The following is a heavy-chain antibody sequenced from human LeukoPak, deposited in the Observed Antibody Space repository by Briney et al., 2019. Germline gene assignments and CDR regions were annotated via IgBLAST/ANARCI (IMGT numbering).Heavy chain of an antibody. Sequence: SETLSLTCTVSGGSISGYYWSWIRQPPGKGLEWIGYIYYSGSTNYNPSLKSRVTISVDTSKNQFSLKLSSVTAADTAVYYCARHAQQWLTYYFDYWGQGTLVTVSS. D-gene: IGHD6-19*01. CDR3: ARHAQQWLTYYFDY. J-gene: IGHJ4*02. CDR2: IYYSGST. V-gene: IGHV4-59*08. CDR1: GGSISGYY.